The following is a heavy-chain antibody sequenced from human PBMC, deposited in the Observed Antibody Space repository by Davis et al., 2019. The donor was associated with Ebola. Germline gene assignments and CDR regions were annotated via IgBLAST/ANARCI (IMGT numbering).Heavy chain of an antibody. CDR1: GFTFSDYY. CDR3: ARDGYYYDSSIDY. Sequence: GGSLRLSCAASGFTFSDYYMSWIRQAPGKGLEWVSYISSSSSYTNYADSVRGRFTISRDNAKNSLYLQMNSLRDEDTAVYYCARDGYYYDSSIDYWGQGTLVTVSS. CDR2: ISSSSSYT. V-gene: IGHV3-11*06. J-gene: IGHJ4*02. D-gene: IGHD3-22*01.